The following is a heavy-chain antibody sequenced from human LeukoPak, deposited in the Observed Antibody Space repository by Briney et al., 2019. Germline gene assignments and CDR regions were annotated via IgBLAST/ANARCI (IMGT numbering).Heavy chain of an antibody. CDR3: ARRHVPNYYDSSGYSFDY. Sequence: SSETLSLTCAVSGASISSGGYSWSWIRQPPGKGLEWIGYIYHSGSTYYNPSLKSRVTISVDTSKNQFSLKLSSVTAADTAVYYCARRHVPNYYDSSGYSFDYWGQGTLVTVSS. CDR2: IYHSGST. CDR1: GASISSGGYS. J-gene: IGHJ4*02. D-gene: IGHD3-22*01. V-gene: IGHV4-30-2*01.